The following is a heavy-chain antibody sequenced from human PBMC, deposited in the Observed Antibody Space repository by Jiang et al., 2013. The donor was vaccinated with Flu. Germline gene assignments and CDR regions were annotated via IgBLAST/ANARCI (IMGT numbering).Heavy chain of an antibody. CDR2: INTNTGNP. V-gene: IGHV7-4-1*02. CDR1: YTFTSYA. Sequence: YTFTSYAMNWVWTGPSDKGLEWMGWINTNTGNPTYAQGFTGRFVFSLDTSVSTAYLQISSLKAEDTAVYYCARGKLGPSDYWGQGTLVTVSS. CDR3: ARGKLGPSDY. J-gene: IGHJ4*02. D-gene: IGHD3-16*01.